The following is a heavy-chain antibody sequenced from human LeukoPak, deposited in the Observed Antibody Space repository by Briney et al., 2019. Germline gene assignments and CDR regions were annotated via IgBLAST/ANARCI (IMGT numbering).Heavy chain of an antibody. J-gene: IGHJ4*02. Sequence: SETLSLTCTVSGGSISSGSFYWGWIRQPPGKGLEWIGSIHYSGSTYYNPSLTSRVTISVDTSKNQFSLKLSSVTAADTAVYYCARRLATAGDCWGQETLVTVSS. D-gene: IGHD6-13*01. CDR2: IHYSGST. CDR3: ARRLATAGDC. CDR1: GGSISSGSFY. V-gene: IGHV4-39*01.